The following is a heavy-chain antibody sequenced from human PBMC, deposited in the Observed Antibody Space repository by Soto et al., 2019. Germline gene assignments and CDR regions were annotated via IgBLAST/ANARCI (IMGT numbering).Heavy chain of an antibody. CDR1: GFTVRSNY. J-gene: IGHJ4*02. CDR3: ARAWGWRYCVDY. CDR2: IHSGDST. D-gene: IGHD3-16*01. Sequence: DVQLVESGGGLVQPGGSLRLSCVASGFTVRSNYMSWVRQAPGKGLEWVSIIHSGDSTFYADSVKGRFTISRDNSKNTLYLQMNSLRAEDTAMYYCARAWGWRYCVDYWGQGTLVTVSS. V-gene: IGHV3-66*01.